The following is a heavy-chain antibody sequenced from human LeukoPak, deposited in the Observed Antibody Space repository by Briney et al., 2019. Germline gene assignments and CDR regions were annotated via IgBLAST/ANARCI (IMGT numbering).Heavy chain of an antibody. J-gene: IGHJ4*02. V-gene: IGHV4-59*08. CDR2: IYYSGST. Sequence: PSETLSLTCTVSGGSISPYYWSWIRQPPGRGLEWIGYIYYSGSTNYNPSLKSRVTISVDTSKNQFSLKLNSVTAADTAVYYCARLTIFGVVPDYWGQGTLVTVSS. CDR3: ARLTIFGVVPDY. D-gene: IGHD3-3*01. CDR1: GGSISPYY.